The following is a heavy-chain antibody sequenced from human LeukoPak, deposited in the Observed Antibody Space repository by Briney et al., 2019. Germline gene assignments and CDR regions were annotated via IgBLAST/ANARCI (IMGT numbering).Heavy chain of an antibody. CDR2: ISAYNGNT. Sequence: ASVKVSCKASGYTFTSYGISWVRQAPGQGLEWMGWISAYNGNTSYAQKLQGRVTMTTDTSTSTAYIELRSLRSDDTAVYYCARDSPHPQGGSTSHNWFDPWGQGTLVTVSS. J-gene: IGHJ5*02. V-gene: IGHV1-18*01. CDR1: GYTFTSYG. D-gene: IGHD2-2*01. CDR3: ARDSPHPQGGSTSHNWFDP.